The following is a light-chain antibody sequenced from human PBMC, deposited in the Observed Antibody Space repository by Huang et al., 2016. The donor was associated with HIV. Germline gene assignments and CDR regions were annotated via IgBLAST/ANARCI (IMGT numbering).Light chain of an antibody. J-gene: IGKJ4*01. CDR1: QSISSY. CDR3: QQSYSTPLT. Sequence: DIQMTQSPSSLSASVGDRVTITCRASQSISSYLTWYQQKPGKAPKLLIYAASSLQSGVPSRFSVSGSGTDFTLTGSNLQPEDFAAYYCQQSYSTPLTFGRGTKVEIK. CDR2: AAS. V-gene: IGKV1-39*01.